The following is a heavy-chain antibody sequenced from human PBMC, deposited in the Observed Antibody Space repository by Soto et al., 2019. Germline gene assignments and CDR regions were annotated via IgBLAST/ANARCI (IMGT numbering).Heavy chain of an antibody. CDR1: GLTVSSNY. J-gene: IGHJ3*02. CDR3: ARDRPGDEGDGFDI. V-gene: IGHV3-53*02. Sequence: EVQLVETGGGLIQPGGSLRLSCAASGLTVSSNYMNWVRQAPGKGLEWVSVLYSGGSTHYAGSVKRRFIISSDNAKNTVYLQMNSLRVEDTAIYYCARDRPGDEGDGFDIWGHGTMVTVSS. CDR2: LYSGGST. D-gene: IGHD3-10*01.